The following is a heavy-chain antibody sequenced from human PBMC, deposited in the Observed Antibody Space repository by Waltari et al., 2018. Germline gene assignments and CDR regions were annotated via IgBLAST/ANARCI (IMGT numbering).Heavy chain of an antibody. CDR3: ARERPDSSGYNDAFDI. Sequence: EVQLVESGGGLVKPGGSLRLSCSASGFTFSSYSMNWVRQAPGKGLEWVSSISSSSSYIYYADSVKGRFTISRDNAKNSLYLQMNSLRAEETAVYYCARERPDSSGYNDAFDIWGQGTMVTVSS. V-gene: IGHV3-21*01. D-gene: IGHD3-22*01. CDR1: GFTFSSYS. J-gene: IGHJ3*02. CDR2: ISSSSSYI.